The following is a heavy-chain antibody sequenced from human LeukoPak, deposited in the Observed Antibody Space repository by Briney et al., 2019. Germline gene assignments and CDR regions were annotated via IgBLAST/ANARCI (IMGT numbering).Heavy chain of an antibody. V-gene: IGHV5-51*01. CDR3: ARHAGSGWYSGYDAFDI. Sequence: GESLKISCKGSGYSFTNYWIGWVRQMPGKGLEWMGIIYPGDSDTRYSPSFQDQATISADKSISPAYLQWSSLKASDTAMYYCARHAGSGWYSGYDAFDIWGQGTMVTVSS. CDR2: IYPGDSDT. J-gene: IGHJ3*02. CDR1: GYSFTNYW. D-gene: IGHD6-19*01.